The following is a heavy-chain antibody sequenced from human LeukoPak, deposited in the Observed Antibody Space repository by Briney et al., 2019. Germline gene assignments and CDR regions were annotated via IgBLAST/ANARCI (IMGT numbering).Heavy chain of an antibody. V-gene: IGHV4-4*02. D-gene: IGHD2-15*01. CDR3: ARDSRYCSGGSCYSDYYYGMDV. CDR2: ISHSGST. Sequence: SETLSLTCAVSGGSISSSNWWSWVRQPPGKGLEWIGEISHSGSTNYNPSLKSRVTISVDKSKNQFSLKLSSVTAADTAVYYCARDSRYCSGGSCYSDYYYGMDVWGQGTTVTVSS. CDR1: GGSISSSNW. J-gene: IGHJ6*02.